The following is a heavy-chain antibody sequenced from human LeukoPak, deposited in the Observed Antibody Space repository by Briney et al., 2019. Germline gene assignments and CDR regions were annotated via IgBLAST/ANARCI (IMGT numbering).Heavy chain of an antibody. D-gene: IGHD3-10*01. CDR3: AKDSPPRYYYGSGSPMNWFDP. Sequence: GGSLRLSCAASGFTFSSYAMSWVRQAPGKGLEWVSAISGSGGSTYYADSVKGRFTISRDNSKNTLYLQMNSLGAEDTAVYYCAKDSPPRYYYGSGSPMNWFDPWGQGTLVTVSS. CDR2: ISGSGGST. CDR1: GFTFSSYA. V-gene: IGHV3-23*01. J-gene: IGHJ5*02.